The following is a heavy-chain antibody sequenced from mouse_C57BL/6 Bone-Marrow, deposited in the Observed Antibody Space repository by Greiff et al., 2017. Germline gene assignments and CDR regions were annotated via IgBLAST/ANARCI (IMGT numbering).Heavy chain of an antibody. Sequence: QVQLQQPGAELVRPGSSVKLSCKASGYTFTSYWMDWVKQRPGQGLEWIGNIYPSDSETHYNQKFKDKATLTVDKSSSTAYMQLSSLTSEDSAVYYCARGGVDYDHAMDYWGQGTSVPASS. CDR1: GYTFTSYW. J-gene: IGHJ4*01. D-gene: IGHD2-4*01. CDR2: IYPSDSET. V-gene: IGHV1-61*01. CDR3: ARGGVDYDHAMDY.